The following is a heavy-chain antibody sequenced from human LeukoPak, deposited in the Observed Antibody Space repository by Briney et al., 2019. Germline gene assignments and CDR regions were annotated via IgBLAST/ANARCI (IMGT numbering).Heavy chain of an antibody. CDR2: ISGSGGST. D-gene: IGHD6-19*01. CDR3: ATLVSVAGTSSDNWFDP. Sequence: GGSLRLSCAASGFTFSSYAMSWVRQAPGKGLEWVSAISGSGGSTYYADSVKGRFTISRDNSKNTLYLQMNSLRAEDTAVYYCATLVSVAGTSSDNWFDPWGQGTLVTVSS. V-gene: IGHV3-23*01. J-gene: IGHJ5*02. CDR1: GFTFSSYA.